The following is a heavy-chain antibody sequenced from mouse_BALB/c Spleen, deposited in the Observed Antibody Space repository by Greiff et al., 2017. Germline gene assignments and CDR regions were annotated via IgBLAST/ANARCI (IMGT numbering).Heavy chain of an antibody. CDR1: GYTFTSYW. J-gene: IGHJ4*01. CDR3: ARSGLREMDY. CDR2: IYPGDGDT. Sequence: VQLQQSGAELARPGASVKLSCKASGYTFTSYWMQWVKQRPGQGLEWIGAIYPGDGDTRYTQKFKGKATLTADKSSSTAYMQLSSLASEDSAVYYCARSGLREMDYWGQGTSVTVSS. V-gene: IGHV1-87*01. D-gene: IGHD3-1*01.